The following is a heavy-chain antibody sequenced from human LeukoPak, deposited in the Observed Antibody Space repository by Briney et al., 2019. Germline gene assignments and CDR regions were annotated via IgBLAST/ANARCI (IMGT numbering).Heavy chain of an antibody. CDR3: ASDYYSSGYYYI. CDR1: GVSINSHY. Sequence: QVQLQESGPGLVKPSQTLSLTCSVSGVSINSHYCTLIRPPPGKGLEWIGYIYYSGNTNYNPSLKSRVTISVDTSKNQFALKLSSLTAADTAVYYCASDYYSSGYYYIWGQGTLVTVSS. D-gene: IGHD3-22*01. CDR2: IYYSGNT. V-gene: IGHV4-59*11. J-gene: IGHJ4*02.